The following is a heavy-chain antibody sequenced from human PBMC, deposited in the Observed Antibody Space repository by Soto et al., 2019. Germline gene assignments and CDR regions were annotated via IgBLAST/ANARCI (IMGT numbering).Heavy chain of an antibody. CDR1: GGSVNSYY. J-gene: IGHJ4*02. Sequence: SETLSLTCTVSGGSVNSYYWSWIRQPPGKGLEWIGYIYYTSNTNYNPSLKSRVTISIDTSKNQFSLNLNSVTAADTAVYYCARHDQTRTLVISDWAQGILVTVSS. CDR3: ARHDQTRTLVISD. V-gene: IGHV4-59*08. D-gene: IGHD3-22*01. CDR2: IYYTSNT.